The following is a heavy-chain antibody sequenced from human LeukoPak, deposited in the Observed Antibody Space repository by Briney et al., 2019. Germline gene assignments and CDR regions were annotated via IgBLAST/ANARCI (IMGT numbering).Heavy chain of an antibody. CDR1: GGTFSSYA. V-gene: IGHV1-69*06. Sequence: ASVKVSCKASGGTFSSYAISWVRQAPGQGLEWMGGIIPIFGTANYAQKFQGRVTITADKSTSTAYMELSSLRSEDTAVYYCAREGDGYISDAFDIWGQGTMVTVSS. CDR3: AREGDGYISDAFDI. CDR2: IIPIFGTA. D-gene: IGHD5-24*01. J-gene: IGHJ3*02.